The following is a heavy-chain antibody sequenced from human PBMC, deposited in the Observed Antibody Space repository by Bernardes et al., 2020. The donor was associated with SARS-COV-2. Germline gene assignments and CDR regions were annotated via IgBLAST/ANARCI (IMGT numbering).Heavy chain of an antibody. V-gene: IGHV1-69*05. CDR1: EYPFRAYA. Sequence: SVKVSCKASEYPFRAYAISWVRQAPGQGLEWLGGIIPSFGKTTYAQKFQGRVTITTDESTSAVYLVLSSLTSDDTAMYYCARGIRNRHYYYGVDVWGQGTTVIVSS. J-gene: IGHJ6*02. D-gene: IGHD1-20*01. CDR3: ARGIRNRHYYYGVDV. CDR2: IIPSFGKT.